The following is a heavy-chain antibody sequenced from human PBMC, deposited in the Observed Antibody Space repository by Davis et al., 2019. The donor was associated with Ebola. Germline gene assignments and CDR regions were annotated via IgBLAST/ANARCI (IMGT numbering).Heavy chain of an antibody. J-gene: IGHJ6*02. Sequence: MPGGSLRLSCTVSGCSISSYYWSWIRQPPGKGLEWIGYIYYSGSTNYNPSLKSRVTISVDTSKNQFSLKLSSVTAADTAVYYWARAVGGFSYGMDVWGQGTTVTVSS. D-gene: IGHD2-15*01. CDR1: GCSISSYY. CDR3: ARAVGGFSYGMDV. CDR2: IYYSGST. V-gene: IGHV4-59*01.